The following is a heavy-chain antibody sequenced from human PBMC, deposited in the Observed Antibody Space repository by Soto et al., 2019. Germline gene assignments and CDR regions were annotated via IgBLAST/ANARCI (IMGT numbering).Heavy chain of an antibody. CDR3: ARRGLGARFDY. CDR1: GGSITNYY. Sequence: SETLSLTCTVSGGSITNYYWSWIRQTPGKGLEWVGSAHYSGSTHYNPSLKSRVTTSVDTSKNQISLNLTSVTAADTAVYYCARRGLGARFDYWGQGTPVPSPQ. D-gene: IGHD1-26*01. J-gene: IGHJ4*02. V-gene: IGHV4-59*01. CDR2: AHYSGST.